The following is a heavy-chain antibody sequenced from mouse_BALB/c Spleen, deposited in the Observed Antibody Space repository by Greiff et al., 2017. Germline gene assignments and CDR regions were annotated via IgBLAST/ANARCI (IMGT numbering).Heavy chain of an antibody. J-gene: IGHJ4*01. CDR3: ARTSPTTARGYYYAMDY. D-gene: IGHD1-2*01. CDR1: GYTFTSYW. Sequence: VQLHQSGAELAKPGASVKMSCKASGYTFTSYWMHWVKQRPGQGLEWIGYINPSTGYTEYNQKFKDKATLTADKSSSTAYMQLSSLTSEDSAVYYCARTSPTTARGYYYAMDYWGQGTSVTVSS. CDR2: INPSTGYT. V-gene: IGHV1-7*01.